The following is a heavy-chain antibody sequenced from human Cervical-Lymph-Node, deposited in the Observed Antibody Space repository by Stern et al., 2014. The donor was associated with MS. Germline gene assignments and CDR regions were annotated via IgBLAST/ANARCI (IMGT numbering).Heavy chain of an antibody. Sequence: VQLVESGGGAVQPGTSLRLSCAASGFTFSNYGMHWVRQAPGTGLEWAAIILNDGSNKHYADSVKGRFTISRDTSKNTLFLQMNSLRAEDTAVYYCARDGRGWYSSGWLDYWGQGTLVTVSS. D-gene: IGHD6-19*01. CDR2: ILNDGSNK. CDR3: ARDGRGWYSSGWLDY. CDR1: GFTFSNYG. J-gene: IGHJ4*02. V-gene: IGHV3-33*05.